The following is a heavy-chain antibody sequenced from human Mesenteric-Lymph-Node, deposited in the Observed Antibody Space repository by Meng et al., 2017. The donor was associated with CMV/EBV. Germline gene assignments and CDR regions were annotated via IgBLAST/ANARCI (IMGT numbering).Heavy chain of an antibody. V-gene: IGHV3-21*01. J-gene: IGHJ4*02. CDR3: ARGAGYDFWSGYYAQY. CDR2: ISSSSTHI. Sequence: FTFRTYSMNWVRQAPGKGLEWVSSISSSSTHIYYADSVKGRFTISRDNAKNSLYLQMDSLRAEDTAVYYCARGAGYDFWSGYYAQYWGQGSLVTVSS. D-gene: IGHD3-3*01. CDR1: FTFRTYS.